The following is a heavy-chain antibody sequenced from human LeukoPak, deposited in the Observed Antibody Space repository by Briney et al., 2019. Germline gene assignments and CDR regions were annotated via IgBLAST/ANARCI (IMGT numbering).Heavy chain of an antibody. CDR1: GGSFSGYY. D-gene: IGHD6-13*01. V-gene: IGHV4-34*01. Sequence: KPSETLSLTCAVYGGSFSGYYWSWIRQPTGKGLEWIGEINHSGSTNYNPSLKSRVTISVDTSKNQFSLKLSSVTAADTAVYYCARQQLVGFSDYWGQGTLVTVSS. CDR3: ARQQLVGFSDY. J-gene: IGHJ4*02. CDR2: INHSGST.